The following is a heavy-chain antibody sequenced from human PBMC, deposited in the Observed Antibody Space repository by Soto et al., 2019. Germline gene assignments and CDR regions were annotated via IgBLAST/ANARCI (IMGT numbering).Heavy chain of an antibody. J-gene: IGHJ6*02. D-gene: IGHD3-10*01. Sequence: GGSLRLSCAASGFTFSSYAMSWVRQAPGKGLEWVSAISGSGGRTYYADSVKGRFTISRDISKNTLYLQMNSLRAEDTAVDYCANSGARDYYYGMDVWGQGTTVTVSS. CDR3: ANSGARDYYYGMDV. CDR2: ISGSGGRT. V-gene: IGHV3-23*01. CDR1: GFTFSSYA.